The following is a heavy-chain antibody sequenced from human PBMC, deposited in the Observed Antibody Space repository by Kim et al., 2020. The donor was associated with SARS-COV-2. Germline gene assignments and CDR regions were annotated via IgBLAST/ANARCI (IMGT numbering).Heavy chain of an antibody. Sequence: GGSLRLSCAASGFTFSSYGMHWVRQAPGKGLEWVAVISYDGSNKYYADSVKGRFTISRDNSKNTLYLQMNSLRAEDTAVYYCAKDADYYGSGSYLDWWGQGTLVTVSS. CDR1: GFTFSSYG. V-gene: IGHV3-30*18. CDR3: AKDADYYGSGSYLDW. J-gene: IGHJ4*02. CDR2: ISYDGSNK. D-gene: IGHD3-10*01.